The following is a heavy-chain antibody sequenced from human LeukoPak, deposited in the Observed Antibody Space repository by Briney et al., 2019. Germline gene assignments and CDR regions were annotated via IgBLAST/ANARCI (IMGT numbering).Heavy chain of an antibody. V-gene: IGHV3-64D*09. D-gene: IGHD3-9*01. CDR1: GFTLSSYC. J-gene: IGHJ3*02. CDR3: VKDRGRDIFTGYSYAFDI. CDR2: INNNGGST. Sequence: GGSLRLSCSASGFTLSSYCMHWVRQAPGKGPEFVSSINNNGGSTYYADSVRGRFTVSRDNSKNTLFLQMSSLRADDTAVYYCVKDRGRDIFTGYSYAFDIWGQGTMVTVSS.